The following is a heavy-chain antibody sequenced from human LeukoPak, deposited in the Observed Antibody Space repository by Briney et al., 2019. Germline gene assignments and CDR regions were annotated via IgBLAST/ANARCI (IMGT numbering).Heavy chain of an antibody. Sequence: GGTLRLSCAASGFTFSIHGMNWVRQAPGKGLEWVSGISPSGDTTYYADSVKGRFTVSRDNSKNTLYLQINSLRAEDTAVYYCAKDDRWLQYNDWGQGTLVTVSS. J-gene: IGHJ4*02. CDR1: GFTFSIHG. D-gene: IGHD5-24*01. CDR3: AKDDRWLQYND. V-gene: IGHV3-23*01. CDR2: ISPSGDTT.